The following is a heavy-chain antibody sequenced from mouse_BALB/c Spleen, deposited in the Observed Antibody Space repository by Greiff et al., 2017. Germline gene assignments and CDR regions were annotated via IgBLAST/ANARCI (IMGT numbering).Heavy chain of an antibody. CDR1: GFTFSSYT. J-gene: IGHJ2*01. CDR3: TRVGAGFDY. Sequence: EVKVVESGGGLVKPGGSLKLSCAASGFTFSSYTMSWVRQTPEKRLEWVATISSGGSYTYYPDSVKGRFTISRDNAKNTLYLQMSSLKSEDTAMYYCTRVGAGFDYWGQGTTLTVSS. CDR2: ISSGGSYT. V-gene: IGHV5-6-4*01. D-gene: IGHD3-3*01.